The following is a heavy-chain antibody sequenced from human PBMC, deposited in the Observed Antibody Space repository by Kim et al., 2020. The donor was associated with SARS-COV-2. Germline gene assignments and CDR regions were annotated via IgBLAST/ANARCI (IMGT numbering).Heavy chain of an antibody. CDR2: VIGSGGAT. CDR3: AKGFGGDRAY. CDR1: GFRFTGYT. J-gene: IGHJ4*02. Sequence: GGSLRLSCAASGFRFTGYTMNWVRQAPGKGLEWVSGVIGSGGATYYADSVKGRFSISRDNSRSTLYLHMNSLRADDSAVYYCAKGFGGDRAYWGQGTLVTVSS. D-gene: IGHD2-21*01. V-gene: IGHV3-23*01.